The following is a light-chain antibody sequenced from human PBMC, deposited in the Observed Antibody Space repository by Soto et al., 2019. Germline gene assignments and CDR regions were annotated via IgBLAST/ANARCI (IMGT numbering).Light chain of an antibody. J-gene: IGLJ3*02. CDR2: VNSDGSH. CDR3: QTWGSAILVV. V-gene: IGLV4-69*01. CDR1: SGYSRNA. Sequence: QLVLTQSPSASASLGASVKLTCTLSSGYSRNAIAWHQQQPEKGPRFLMRVNSDGSHNKGAGIPDRFSGSSSGAERYLTISSLQSEDEADYDCQTWGSAILVVFGGGTKLTVL.